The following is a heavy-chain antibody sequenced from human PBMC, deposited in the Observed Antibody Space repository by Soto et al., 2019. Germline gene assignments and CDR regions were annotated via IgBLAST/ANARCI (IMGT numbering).Heavy chain of an antibody. Sequence: PGGSLRLSCAASGFTFSSYSMNWVRQAPGKGLEWVSSISSSSSYIYYADSVKGRFTISRDNAKNSLYLQMNSLRAEDTAVYYCARDLIAAAGTGAFDIWGQGTMVTVSS. J-gene: IGHJ3*02. V-gene: IGHV3-21*01. D-gene: IGHD6-13*01. CDR3: ARDLIAAAGTGAFDI. CDR1: GFTFSSYS. CDR2: ISSSSSYI.